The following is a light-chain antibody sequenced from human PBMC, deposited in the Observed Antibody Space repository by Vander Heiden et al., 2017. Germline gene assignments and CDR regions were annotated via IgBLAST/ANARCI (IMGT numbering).Light chain of an antibody. V-gene: IGLV2-11*01. J-gene: IGLJ2*01. CDR1: SSDVGGYHY. Sequence: QSALTQPRAVSGSPGQSVTISCTGTSSDVGGYHYVSWYQNHPGKVPKVLIYDVTQRPSGVPDRFSGSKSGNTASLTISGLQADDEADYFCCSYAGSYSVVFGGGTKLTVL. CDR2: DVT. CDR3: CSYAGSYSVV.